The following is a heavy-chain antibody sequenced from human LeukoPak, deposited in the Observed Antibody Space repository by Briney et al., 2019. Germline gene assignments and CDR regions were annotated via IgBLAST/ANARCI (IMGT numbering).Heavy chain of an antibody. CDR1: GYTFTSYD. V-gene: IGHV1-8*01. D-gene: IGHD3-10*01. CDR3: ARGPYGGDWFDP. CDR2: MNPNSGNT. Sequence: ASVKVSCKASGYTFTSYDINWVRLATGQGLEWMGWMNPNSGNTGYAQKFQGRVTMTRNTSISTAYMELSSLRSEDTAVYYCARGPYGGDWFDPWGQGTLVTVSS. J-gene: IGHJ5*02.